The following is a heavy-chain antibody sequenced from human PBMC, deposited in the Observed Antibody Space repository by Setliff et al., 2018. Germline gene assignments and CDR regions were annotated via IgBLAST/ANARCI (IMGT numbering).Heavy chain of an antibody. J-gene: IGHJ4*02. CDR3: ARLVRYCTRTSCQRTPGAEY. D-gene: IGHD2-2*01. V-gene: IGHV1-18*01. CDR2: ISPYNGKT. Sequence: ASVKVSCKSYGYTFNTHGISWVRQAPGQRPEWMGWISPYNGKTRSIERFQGRLTLTTDTSTSTAYMEVKSLTSDDTAVYYCARLVRYCTRTSCQRTPGAEYWGQGTLVTVSS. CDR1: GYTFNTHG.